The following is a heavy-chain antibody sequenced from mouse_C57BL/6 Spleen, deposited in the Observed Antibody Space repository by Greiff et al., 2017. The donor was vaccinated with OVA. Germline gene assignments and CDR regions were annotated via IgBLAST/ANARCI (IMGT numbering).Heavy chain of an antibody. CDR2: IYPGDGDT. D-gene: IGHD1-1*01. J-gene: IGHJ2*01. CDR1: GYAFSSSW. CDR3: ARTIITTVVAPSFDY. Sequence: QVQLQQSGPELVKPGASVKISCKASGYAFSSSWMNWVKQRPGKGLEWIGRIYPGDGDTNYNGKFKGKATLTADKYSSTAYMQLSSLTSEDSAVYFCARTIITTVVAPSFDYWGQGTTLTASS. V-gene: IGHV1-82*01.